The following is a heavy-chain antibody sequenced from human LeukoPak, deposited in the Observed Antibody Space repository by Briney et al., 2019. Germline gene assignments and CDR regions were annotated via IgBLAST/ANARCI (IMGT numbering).Heavy chain of an antibody. CDR3: ARGKVPTTPLYGLDV. Sequence: PSETLSLTCVVYGGSLSGYYWSWIRQPPGKGLEWIGEINHSGSTNYNPSLKSRVTISVDTSKNQFSLKLSSVTAADTAVYYCARGKVPTTPLYGLDVWGQGTTVTVSS. D-gene: IGHD4/OR15-4a*01. CDR2: INHSGST. J-gene: IGHJ6*02. V-gene: IGHV4-34*01. CDR1: GGSLSGYY.